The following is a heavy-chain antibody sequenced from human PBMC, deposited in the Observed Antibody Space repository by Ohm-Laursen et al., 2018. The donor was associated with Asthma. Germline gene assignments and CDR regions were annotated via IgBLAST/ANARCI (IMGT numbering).Heavy chain of an antibody. Sequence: SQTLSLTCAVSGGSISSGGYSWSWIRQPPGKGLEWIGYIYHSGSTYYNPSLKSRVTISVDRSKNQFSLKLSSVTAADTAVYYCAARTNSGSYYFDYWGQGTLVTVSS. CDR1: GGSISSGGYS. CDR3: AARTNSGSYYFDY. CDR2: IYHSGST. V-gene: IGHV4-30-2*01. J-gene: IGHJ4*02. D-gene: IGHD1-26*01.